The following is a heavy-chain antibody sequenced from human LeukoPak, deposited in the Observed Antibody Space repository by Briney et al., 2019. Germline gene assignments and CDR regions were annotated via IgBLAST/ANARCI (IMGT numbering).Heavy chain of an antibody. CDR1: GGSFSGYY. D-gene: IGHD2-2*01. Sequence: SETLSLTCAVYGGSFSGYYWSWIRQPPGKGLEWIGEINPSGSTNYNPSLKSRVTISVDTSKNQFSLKLSSVTAADTAVYYCARGLYCSSTSCYWNYYYYYYGMDVWGQGTTVTVSS. J-gene: IGHJ6*02. CDR3: ARGLYCSSTSCYWNYYYYYYGMDV. V-gene: IGHV4-34*01. CDR2: INPSGST.